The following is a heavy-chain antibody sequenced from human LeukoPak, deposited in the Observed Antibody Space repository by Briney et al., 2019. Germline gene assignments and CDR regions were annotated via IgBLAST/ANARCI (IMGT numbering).Heavy chain of an antibody. D-gene: IGHD6-19*01. J-gene: IGHJ5*02. Sequence: GASVKVSCKASGYTFTSYAMHWVRQAPGQRLEWMGWIYAGNGNTKYSQKFQGRVTITRDTSASTAYMELSSLRSEDTAVYYCARVGYSSGWPYNWFDPWGQGTLVTVSS. CDR3: ARVGYSSGWPYNWFDP. CDR2: IYAGNGNT. CDR1: GYTFTSYA. V-gene: IGHV1-3*01.